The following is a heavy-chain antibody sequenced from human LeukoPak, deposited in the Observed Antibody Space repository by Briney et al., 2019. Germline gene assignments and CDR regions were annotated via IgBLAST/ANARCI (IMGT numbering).Heavy chain of an antibody. Sequence: KASETLSLTCTVSGGSFSNYFWTWIRQPPGKGLEWIGEISLSGTIKYNPSLKSRVTISVDTSKNQFSLKLSTVTAADTAVYYCALSTTTVTTRTLDYWGQGALVIVSS. CDR2: ISLSGTI. J-gene: IGHJ4*02. CDR1: GGSFSNYF. D-gene: IGHD4-17*01. CDR3: ALSTTTVTTRTLDY. V-gene: IGHV4-34*01.